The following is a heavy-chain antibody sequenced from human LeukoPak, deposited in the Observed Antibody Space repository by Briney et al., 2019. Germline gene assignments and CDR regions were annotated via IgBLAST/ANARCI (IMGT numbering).Heavy chain of an antibody. V-gene: IGHV1-3*01. J-gene: IGHJ4*02. CDR2: INAGNGNT. CDR1: GYTFTSYA. CDR3: ARDRRRVPGYSSGWLIDY. Sequence: ASVKVSCKASGYTFTSYAMHWVRQAPGQRLEWMGWINAGNGNTKYSQKFQGRVTITRDTSASTAYMELSSLRSEDTAVYYCARDRRRVPGYSSGWLIDYWAQGTLVTVFS. D-gene: IGHD6-19*01.